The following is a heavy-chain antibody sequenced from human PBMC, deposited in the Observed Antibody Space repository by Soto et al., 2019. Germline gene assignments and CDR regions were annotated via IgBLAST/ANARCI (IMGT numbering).Heavy chain of an antibody. D-gene: IGHD6-13*01. CDR3: AKDVSIAAADYYFDY. V-gene: IGHV3-30*18. J-gene: IGHJ4*02. CDR1: GFTFSSYG. CDR2: ISFDGRDK. Sequence: QVQLVESGGGVVQPGRSLRLSCAASGFTFSSYGMHWVRQAPGKGLEWVAVISFDGRDKYCADSVKGRFTISRDNSKNTLYLQMNSLRAEDTAVYYCAKDVSIAAADYYFDYWGQGTLVTVSS.